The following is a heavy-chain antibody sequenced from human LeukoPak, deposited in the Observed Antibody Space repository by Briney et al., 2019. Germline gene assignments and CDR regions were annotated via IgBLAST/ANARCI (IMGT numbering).Heavy chain of an antibody. V-gene: IGHV3-7*02. J-gene: IGHJ4*02. Sequence: GGSLRLSCEVSGFAFSNYWMSWVRQAPGKGLEWVANVNQDGSEKYYVDSVKGRFTISRDNPKNSLYLQMNSLRAEDTSMYYCARALGSPLDYWGQGNLVIVSS. CDR2: VNQDGSEK. D-gene: IGHD1-26*01. CDR3: ARALGSPLDY. CDR1: GFAFSNYW.